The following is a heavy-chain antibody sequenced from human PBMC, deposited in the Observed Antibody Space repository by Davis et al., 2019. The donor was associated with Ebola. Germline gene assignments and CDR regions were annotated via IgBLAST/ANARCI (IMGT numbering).Heavy chain of an antibody. V-gene: IGHV1-46*03. Sequence: AASVKVSCKASGYTFTNYYMHWVRQAPGQGLEWMGMINPNDGRTIYAQKFQARVTVTRDTSTTTVYMDLGSLRSEDTALYYCTTPGGQDSGYDVFDIWGQGTMVTVS. CDR2: INPNDGRT. CDR3: TTPGGQDSGYDVFDI. D-gene: IGHD5-12*01. J-gene: IGHJ3*02. CDR1: GYTFTNYY.